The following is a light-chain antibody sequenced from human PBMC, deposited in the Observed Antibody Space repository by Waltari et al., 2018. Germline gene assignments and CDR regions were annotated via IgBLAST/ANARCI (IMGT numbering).Light chain of an antibody. CDR1: QSILTW. V-gene: IGKV1-5*03. CDR2: KAS. CDR3: QQYNSFPT. Sequence: DIQMTQSPSTLSVSVGDRVTITCRASQSILTWLAWYQQKPGKAPKVLIYKASNLQSGVPSRFSGSGSGTEFTLTISSLQPDDFGTYYCQQYNSFPTFGQGTKVEIK. J-gene: IGKJ1*01.